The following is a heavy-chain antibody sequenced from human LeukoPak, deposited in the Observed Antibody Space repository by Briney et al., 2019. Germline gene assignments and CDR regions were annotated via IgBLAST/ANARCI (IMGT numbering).Heavy chain of an antibody. J-gene: IGHJ4*02. Sequence: ASVKVSFKASGYTFSGYYMHWVRQAPGQGLEWMGWINPNSGGTNSAQKFQGRVTMTRDTSISTAYMELSRLRSDDTAVYYCARDSGVASLGPDYWGQGTLVTVSS. V-gene: IGHV1-2*02. CDR1: GYTFSGYY. D-gene: IGHD5-12*01. CDR3: ARDSGVASLGPDY. CDR2: INPNSGGT.